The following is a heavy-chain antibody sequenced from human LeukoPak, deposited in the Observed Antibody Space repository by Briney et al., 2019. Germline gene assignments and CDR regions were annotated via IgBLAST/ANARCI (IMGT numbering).Heavy chain of an antibody. CDR1: GGSISSYY. V-gene: IGHV4-4*07. Sequence: PSETLSLTCTVSGGSISSYYWSWIRQPAGKGLDWIGRIYTSGSTNYNPSLKSRVPMSVDTSKNQFSLTLSSVTAADTAVYYCARASRIAVAGDYYYYMDVWGKGTTVTVSS. D-gene: IGHD6-19*01. CDR2: IYTSGST. J-gene: IGHJ6*03. CDR3: ARASRIAVAGDYYYYMDV.